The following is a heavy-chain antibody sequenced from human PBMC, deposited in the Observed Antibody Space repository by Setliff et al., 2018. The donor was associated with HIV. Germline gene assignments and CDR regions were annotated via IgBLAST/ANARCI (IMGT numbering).Heavy chain of an antibody. CDR1: GYTFTSYG. D-gene: IGHD5-18*01. V-gene: IGHV1-18*01. CDR2: ISAYNGNT. J-gene: IGHJ6*03. Sequence: ASVKVSCKASGYTFTSYGISWVRQAPGQGLEWMGWISAYNGNTNYAQKLQGRVTMTTDTSTSTAYMELRSLRSDDTAVYYCASRSYGSSDYYYYMYVWGKGTTVTVSS. CDR3: ASRSYGSSDYYYYMYV.